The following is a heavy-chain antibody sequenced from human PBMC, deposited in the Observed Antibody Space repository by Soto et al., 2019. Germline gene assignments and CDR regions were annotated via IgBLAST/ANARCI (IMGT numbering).Heavy chain of an antibody. Sequence: PGGSLRLSCAASGFTFRGDAMIWARQAPGKGLEWVSSISGSGEMTHYAESVKGRFTISRDNSKNTLYLQMESLRAEDTALYYCARPEMTYNWNDWGQGTLVTVSS. CDR1: GFTFRGDA. CDR2: ISGSGEMT. D-gene: IGHD1-1*01. V-gene: IGHV3-23*01. J-gene: IGHJ4*02. CDR3: ARPEMTYNWND.